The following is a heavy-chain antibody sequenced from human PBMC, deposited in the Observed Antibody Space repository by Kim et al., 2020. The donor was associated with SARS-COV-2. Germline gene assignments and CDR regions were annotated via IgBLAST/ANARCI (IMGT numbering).Heavy chain of an antibody. CDR3: ARGIFRDGFDV. CDR2: ISNDGGGAVT. J-gene: IGHJ6*02. Sequence: GGSLRLSCAASGFRSSNYYVNWVRQHPGKGLEWVSRISNDGGGAVTYYADSVRGRLTMSRDSAENTVYLQMNSLSAEDTAVYFCARGIFRDGFDVWGQGTTVSVSS. CDR1: GFRSSNYY. D-gene: IGHD2-15*01. V-gene: IGHV3-74*01.